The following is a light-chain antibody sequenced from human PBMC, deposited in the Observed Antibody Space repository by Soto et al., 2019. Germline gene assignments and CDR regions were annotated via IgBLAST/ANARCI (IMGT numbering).Light chain of an antibody. Sequence: EIVMTQSPATLSVSPGERATLSCRASHSVSSNLAWYQQKPGQAPRLLIYGASTRATGIPARFTGSGSGTEFTLTISGLQSEDFAVYCCQQYTNWPWTFGQGTKVEIK. CDR3: QQYTNWPWT. CDR1: HSVSSN. V-gene: IGKV3-15*01. J-gene: IGKJ1*01. CDR2: GAS.